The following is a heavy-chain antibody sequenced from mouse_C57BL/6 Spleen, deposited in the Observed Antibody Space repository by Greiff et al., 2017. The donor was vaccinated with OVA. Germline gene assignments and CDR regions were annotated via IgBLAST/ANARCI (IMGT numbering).Heavy chain of an antibody. CDR3: ARMGDYDSWFAY. V-gene: IGHV5-17*01. Sequence: EVQLVESGGGLVKPGGSLKLSCAASGFTFSDYGMHWVRQAPEKGLEWVAYISSGSSTIYYADTVKGRFTISRDNAKNTLFLQMTSLRSEDTAMYYCARMGDYDSWFAYWGQGTLVTVSA. D-gene: IGHD2-4*01. CDR1: GFTFSDYG. CDR2: ISSGSSTI. J-gene: IGHJ3*01.